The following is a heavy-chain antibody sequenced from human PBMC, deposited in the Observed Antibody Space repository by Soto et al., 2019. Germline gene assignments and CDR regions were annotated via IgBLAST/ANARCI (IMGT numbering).Heavy chain of an antibody. CDR2: IKSKTDGGTT. D-gene: IGHD2-15*01. CDR1: GLTFSIAW. CDR3: TTGPLGYCSGGSCSRKNYYYYGMDV. Sequence: GGSLRLSCAASGLTFSIAWMSWVRQAPGKGLEWVGRIKSKTDGGTTDYAAPVKGRFTISRDDSKNTLYLQMNSLKTEDTAVYYCTTGPLGYCSGGSCSRKNYYYYGMDVWGQGTTVTVSS. V-gene: IGHV3-15*01. J-gene: IGHJ6*02.